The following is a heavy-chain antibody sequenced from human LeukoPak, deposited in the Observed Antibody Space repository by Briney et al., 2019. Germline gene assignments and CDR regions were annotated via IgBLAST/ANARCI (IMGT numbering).Heavy chain of an antibody. CDR2: MSGSGGST. J-gene: IGHJ6*03. V-gene: IGHV3-23*01. D-gene: IGHD6-13*01. CDR1: GFTFSSYA. Sequence: PGGSLRLSCAASGFTFSSYAMSWVRQAPGKGLEWVSAMSGSGGSTYYADSVKGRFTISRDNSKNTLYLQMNSLRAEDTAVYYCAKDPRNIAAAGTYYYYMDVWGKGTTVTVSS. CDR3: AKDPRNIAAAGTYYYYMDV.